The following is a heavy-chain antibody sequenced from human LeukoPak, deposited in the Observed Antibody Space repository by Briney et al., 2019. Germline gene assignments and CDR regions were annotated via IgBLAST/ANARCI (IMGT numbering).Heavy chain of an antibody. D-gene: IGHD3-10*01. CDR3: ARDRYYGSGSYSFDY. J-gene: IGHJ4*02. V-gene: IGHV3-30*04. Sequence: GGSLRLSCAASGFTFTSYAMHWVRQAPGKGLEWVAVISYDGSNKYYADSVKGRFTFSRDNSKNTLNLQMNSLRAEDTAVYYRARDRYYGSGSYSFDYWGQGTLVTVSS. CDR2: ISYDGSNK. CDR1: GFTFTSYA.